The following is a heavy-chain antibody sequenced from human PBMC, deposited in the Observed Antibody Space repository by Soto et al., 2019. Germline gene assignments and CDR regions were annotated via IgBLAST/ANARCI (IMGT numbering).Heavy chain of an antibody. CDR1: GGTFSSYA. CDR3: ARDVEYYDSSGYYYYCDY. CDR2: IIPIFGTA. D-gene: IGHD3-22*01. Sequence: QVQLVQSGAEVKKPGSSVKVSCKASGGTFSSYAISWVRQAPGQGLEWMGGIIPIFGTANYAQKLQGRVTITAVKSTSTAYMELSVLTSDDTAVYYCARDVEYYDSSGYYYYCDYWGQGTMVTVSS. V-gene: IGHV1-69*06. J-gene: IGHJ4*01.